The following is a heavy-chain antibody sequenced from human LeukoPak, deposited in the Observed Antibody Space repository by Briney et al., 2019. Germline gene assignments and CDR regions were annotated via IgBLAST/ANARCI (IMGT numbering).Heavy chain of an antibody. CDR3: ARAHYDFWSGYTPPNAFDI. V-gene: IGHV1-2*02. CDR2: INPNSGGT. Sequence: ASVKVSCKASGYTFNSHDINWVRQATGQGLEWMGWINPNSGGTNYAQKFQDRVTMTTDTSTSTAYMELRSLRSDDTAVYYCARAHYDFWSGYTPPNAFDIWGQGTMVTVSS. J-gene: IGHJ3*02. D-gene: IGHD3-3*01. CDR1: GYTFNSHD.